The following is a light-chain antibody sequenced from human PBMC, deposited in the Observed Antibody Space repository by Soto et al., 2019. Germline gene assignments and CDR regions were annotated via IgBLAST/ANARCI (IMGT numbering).Light chain of an antibody. J-gene: IGLJ2*01. CDR3: SSYTSRSTLGV. CDR2: DVT. Sequence: QSALTQPASVSGSPGQSITISCTGAYSDIGGYNYVSWYKQHPGKAPKLMIYDVTNRPSGVSYRFSGSKSGNTASLTISGLQAEDEADYYCSSYTSRSTLGVFGGGTKLTVL. CDR1: YSDIGGYNY. V-gene: IGLV2-14*03.